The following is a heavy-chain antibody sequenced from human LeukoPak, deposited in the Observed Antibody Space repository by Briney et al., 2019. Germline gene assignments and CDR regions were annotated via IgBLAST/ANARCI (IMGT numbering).Heavy chain of an antibody. Sequence: SETLSLTCSVSGGSISSYYWSWIRQPPGKGLEWIGYIYYSGSTNYNPSLKSRVTMSVDTSKNQFSLKLSSVTAADTAVYYCARGAYGFDAFDIWGQGTMVTVSS. CDR3: ARGAYGFDAFDI. CDR1: GGSISSYY. CDR2: IYYSGST. D-gene: IGHD4-17*01. V-gene: IGHV4-59*12. J-gene: IGHJ3*02.